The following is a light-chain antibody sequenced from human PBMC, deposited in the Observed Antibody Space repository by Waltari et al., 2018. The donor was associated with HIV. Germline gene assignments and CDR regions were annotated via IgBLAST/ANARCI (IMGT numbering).Light chain of an antibody. Sequence: EIVLTQSPGTLSLSPGARATPSSRASQSVSSSYLAWYQQKPGQAPRLLIYGASSRATGIPDRFSGSGSGTDFTLTISRLEPEDFAVYYCQKYGSSPYTFGQGTKLEIK. J-gene: IGKJ2*01. V-gene: IGKV3-20*01. CDR3: QKYGSSPYT. CDR2: GAS. CDR1: QSVSSSY.